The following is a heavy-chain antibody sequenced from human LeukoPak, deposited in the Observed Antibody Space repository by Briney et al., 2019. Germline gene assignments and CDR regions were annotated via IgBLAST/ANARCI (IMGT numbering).Heavy chain of an antibody. V-gene: IGHV4-34*01. CDR2: INHSGST. CDR3: ASTPVRYCSSTSCYTNMDV. D-gene: IGHD2-2*02. J-gene: IGHJ6*03. Sequence: SETLSLTCAVYGGSFSGYYWSWIRQPPGRGLEWIGEINHSGSTNYNPSLKSRVTISVDTSKNQFSLKLSSVTAADTAVYYCASTPVRYCSSTSCYTNMDVWGKGTTVTVSS. CDR1: GGSFSGYY.